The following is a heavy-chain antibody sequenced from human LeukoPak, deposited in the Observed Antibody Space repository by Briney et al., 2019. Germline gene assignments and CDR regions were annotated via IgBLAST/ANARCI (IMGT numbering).Heavy chain of an antibody. CDR3: ALGRYDILTGPSSNWFDP. J-gene: IGHJ5*02. V-gene: IGHV3-9*01. D-gene: IGHD3-9*01. CDR1: GFTFDDYA. CDR2: ISWNSGSI. Sequence: GGSLRLSCAASGFTFDDYAMHWVRQAPGKGLEWVSGISWNSGSIGYADSVKGRFTISRDNAKNSLYLQMNSLRAEDTALYYCALGRYDILTGPSSNWFDPWGQGTLVTVSS.